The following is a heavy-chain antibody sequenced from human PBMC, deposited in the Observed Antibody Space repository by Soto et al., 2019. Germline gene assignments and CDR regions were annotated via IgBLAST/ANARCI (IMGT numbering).Heavy chain of an antibody. Sequence: SVKVSCKASGFTFTSSAAQWVRQARGQRLEWIGWIVVGSGNTNYAQKFQERVTITRDMSTSTAYMELSSLRSEDTAVYYCAAGDYYDSSGYYYKAFDIWGQGTMVTVSS. CDR3: AAGDYYDSSGYYYKAFDI. D-gene: IGHD3-22*01. CDR2: IVVGSGNT. V-gene: IGHV1-58*01. J-gene: IGHJ3*02. CDR1: GFTFTSSA.